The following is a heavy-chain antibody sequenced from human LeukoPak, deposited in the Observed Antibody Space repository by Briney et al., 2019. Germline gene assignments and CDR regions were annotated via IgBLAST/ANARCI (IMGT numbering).Heavy chain of an antibody. CDR3: ARPSKARGGWFDP. Sequence: PSETLSLTCAVYGGSFSGYYWSWIRQHPGKGLEWIGEINHSGSTNYNPSLKSRVTISVDTSKNQFSLKLGSVTAADTAVYYCARPSKARGGWFDPWGQGTLVTVSS. CDR2: INHSGST. CDR1: GGSFSGYY. V-gene: IGHV4-34*01. J-gene: IGHJ5*02. D-gene: IGHD3-3*01.